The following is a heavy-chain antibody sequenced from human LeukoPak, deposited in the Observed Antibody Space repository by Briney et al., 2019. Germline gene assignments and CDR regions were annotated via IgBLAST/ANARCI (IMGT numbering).Heavy chain of an antibody. J-gene: IGHJ5*02. V-gene: IGHV4-59*08. CDR2: INYSGST. D-gene: IGHD3-10*01. Sequence: PSETLSLTCTVSGGSISGYYWSWIRQPPGEGLEWIGNINYSGSTNYNPSLKSRVTISVDTSKNQFSLKLSSVTAADTAVYYCARHTFVVRGVMNRSHWFDPWGQGTLVTVSS. CDR1: GGSISGYY. CDR3: ARHTFVVRGVMNRSHWFDP.